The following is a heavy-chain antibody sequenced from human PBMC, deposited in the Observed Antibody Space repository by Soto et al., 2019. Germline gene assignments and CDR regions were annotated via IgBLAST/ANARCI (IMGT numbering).Heavy chain of an antibody. D-gene: IGHD3-3*01. CDR2: IYYSGST. V-gene: IGHV4-39*01. CDR1: GGSISSSSYY. CDR3: ARTGYDFWSGYYLNYYYYGMDV. Sequence: SETLSLTCTVSGGSISSSSYYWGWIRQPPGKGLEWIGSIYYSGSTYYNPSLKSRVTISVDTSKNQFSLKLSSVTAADTAVYYCARTGYDFWSGYYLNYYYYGMDVWGQGTTVTVSS. J-gene: IGHJ6*02.